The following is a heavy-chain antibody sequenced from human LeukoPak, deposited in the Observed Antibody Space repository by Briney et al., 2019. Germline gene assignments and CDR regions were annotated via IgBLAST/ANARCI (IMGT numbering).Heavy chain of an antibody. V-gene: IGHV3-11*04. J-gene: IGHJ6*03. CDR3: ATCVAAAGTSAGQNYYYYYMDV. Sequence: GGSERLFCAASGFTFSDYSMSWIRQAPGKGLEWVSYISSSASTIYYADSVKGRFTISRDNAKNSLYQQMNSLRAEDTAVYYCATCVAAAGTSAGQNYYYYYMDVWGKGTTVTVSS. CDR2: ISSSASTI. CDR1: GFTFSDYS. D-gene: IGHD6-13*01.